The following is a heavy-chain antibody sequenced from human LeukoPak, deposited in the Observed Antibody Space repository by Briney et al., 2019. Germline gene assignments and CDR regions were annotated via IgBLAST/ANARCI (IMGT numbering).Heavy chain of an antibody. D-gene: IGHD6-19*01. CDR2: IRSKANSYAT. J-gene: IGHJ4*02. CDR1: GFTFSGSA. V-gene: IGHV3-73*01. Sequence: GGSLRLSCAAPGFTFSGSAIHWVRQASGKGLEWDGRIRSKANSYATAYAASVKGRFTISRDDSKNTAYLQMNSLKTEDTAVYYCTRPYSSGPVSGYYWGQGTLVTVSS. CDR3: TRPYSSGPVSGYY.